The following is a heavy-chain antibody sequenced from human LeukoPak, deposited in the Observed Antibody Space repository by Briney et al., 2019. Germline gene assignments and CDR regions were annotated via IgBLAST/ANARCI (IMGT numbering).Heavy chain of an antibody. Sequence: ASVKVSCKASGFTLTDYIHWVRQDPRQGLQWMGWLKPNSGDTDYAQKFQGRVTMTRDTSISTVYIELSSLRSDDTAVYYCARADSVSAGDYHYWYMDVWGKGTTVTVSS. V-gene: IGHV1-2*02. CDR3: ARADSVSAGDYHYWYMDV. CDR1: GFTLTDY. CDR2: LKPNSGDT. D-gene: IGHD6-13*01. J-gene: IGHJ6*03.